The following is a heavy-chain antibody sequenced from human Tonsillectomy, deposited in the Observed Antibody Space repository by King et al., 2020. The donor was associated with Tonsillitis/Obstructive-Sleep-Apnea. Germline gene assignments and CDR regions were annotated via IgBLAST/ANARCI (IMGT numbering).Heavy chain of an antibody. CDR2: INHSGST. Sequence: VQLQQWGAGLLKPSETLSLTCAVYGGSFSGYYWSWIRQPPGKGLEWIGEINHSGSTNYNPSLKSRVTISVDTSKNPFSLKLRSVTAADTAVYYCARGGTTVTTTRDAVDIWGQGTMVTVSS. CDR3: ARGGTTVTTTRDAVDI. CDR1: GGSFSGYY. J-gene: IGHJ3*02. D-gene: IGHD4-17*01. V-gene: IGHV4-34*01.